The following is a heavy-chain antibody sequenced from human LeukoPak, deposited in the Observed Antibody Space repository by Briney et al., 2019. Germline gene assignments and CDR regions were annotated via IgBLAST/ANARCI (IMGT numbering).Heavy chain of an antibody. CDR1: GGTFSSHA. D-gene: IGHD2-2*02. V-gene: IGHV1-69*05. J-gene: IGHJ3*02. Sequence: AASVKVSCKASGGTFSSHAISWVRQAPGQGLEWMGGIIPIFGTANYAQKFQGRVTITTDESTSTAYMELSSLRSEDTAVYYCAGGLECTSCYNAFDIWGQGTMVTVSS. CDR2: IIPIFGTA. CDR3: AGGLECTSCYNAFDI.